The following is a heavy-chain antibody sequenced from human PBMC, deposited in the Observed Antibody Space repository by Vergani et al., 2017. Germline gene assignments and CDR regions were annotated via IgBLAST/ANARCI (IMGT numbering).Heavy chain of an antibody. D-gene: IGHD3-10*01. Sequence: QVQLQESRPGLVKPSETLSLTCTVSGGSLSSYYWSWIRPPPGKGLEWIGYIYYSGSTNYNPSLKSRVTISVDTSKNQFSLKLSSVTAADTAVYYCARGGSGSYSYNWFDPWGQGTLVTVAS. V-gene: IGHV4-59*01. J-gene: IGHJ5*02. CDR1: GGSLSSYY. CDR2: IYYSGST. CDR3: ARGGSGSYSYNWFDP.